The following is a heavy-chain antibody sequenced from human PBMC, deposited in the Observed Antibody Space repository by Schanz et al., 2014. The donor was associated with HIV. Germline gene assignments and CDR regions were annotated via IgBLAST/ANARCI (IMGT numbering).Heavy chain of an antibody. Sequence: QVQLVESGGGVVQPGRSLRLSCAASGFTFSNYGMHWVRQAPGKGLEWVAVISHDGGTENYGDFVKGRFTISRDNSRNTFLQMDSLRAEDTAVYYCAKCAGGTCSIDYWGQGTLVSVSA. V-gene: IGHV3-30*18. D-gene: IGHD2-15*01. CDR2: ISHDGGTE. CDR3: AKCAGGTCSIDY. J-gene: IGHJ4*02. CDR1: GFTFSNYG.